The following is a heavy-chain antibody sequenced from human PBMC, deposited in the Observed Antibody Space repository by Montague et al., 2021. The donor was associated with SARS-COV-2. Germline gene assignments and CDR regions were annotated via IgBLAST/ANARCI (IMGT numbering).Heavy chain of an antibody. D-gene: IGHD3-10*01. CDR2: IYPSGNT. Sequence: SETLSLTCTVSGGSISDYYWSWIRQPAGKGLEWIGRIYPSGNTNYNPSLKSRVTMSVDTSKNQFSLKLSSVTAADTAVYYCARDRPRPYYYGSGTFTCGGYGMDVWGQGTTVTVSS. J-gene: IGHJ6*02. CDR3: ARDRPRPYYYGSGTFTCGGYGMDV. CDR1: GGSISDYY. V-gene: IGHV4-4*07.